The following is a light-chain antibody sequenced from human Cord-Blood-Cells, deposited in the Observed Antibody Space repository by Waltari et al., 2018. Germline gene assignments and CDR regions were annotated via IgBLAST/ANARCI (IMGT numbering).Light chain of an antibody. V-gene: IGLV2-23*01. CDR2: EGS. J-gene: IGLJ3*02. CDR1: SSDVGGYNL. Sequence: QSALTQSVPVSGSPGQSITISCTVNSSDVGGYNLVSWYQQHPGKAPKLMIYEGSNRPSGVSNRFSGSKSGNTASLTISGLQAEEEADYYCCSYAGSSNWVFGGGTKLTVL. CDR3: CSYAGSSNWV.